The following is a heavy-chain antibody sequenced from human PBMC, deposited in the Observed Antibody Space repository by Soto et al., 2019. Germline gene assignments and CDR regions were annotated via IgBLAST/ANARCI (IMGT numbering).Heavy chain of an antibody. V-gene: IGHV1-69*13. CDR1: GGTFSSYA. Sequence: SEKVSWKASGGTFSSYAISWVRQAPGQGLEWMGGIIPIFGTANYAQKFQGRVTITADESTSTAYMELSSLRSEDTAVYYCAREANYGDSGLDPWGQGTLVTVSS. CDR2: IIPIFGTA. J-gene: IGHJ5*02. D-gene: IGHD4-17*01. CDR3: AREANYGDSGLDP.